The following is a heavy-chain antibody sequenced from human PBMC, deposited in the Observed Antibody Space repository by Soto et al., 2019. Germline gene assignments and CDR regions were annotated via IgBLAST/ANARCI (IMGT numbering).Heavy chain of an antibody. V-gene: IGHV3-66*04. CDR1: GVTVSSNY. J-gene: IGHJ4*02. CDR2: IYSGGST. CDR3: AIHGYNYGVGYFDY. Sequence: EVQLVESGGGLVQPGGSLRLSCAASGVTVSSNYMSWVRQAPGKGLEWVSVIYSGGSTYYADSVKGRFTISRDNSKNTLYLQMNSPRAEDTAVYSCAIHGYNYGVGYFDYWGQGTLVTVSS. D-gene: IGHD5-18*01.